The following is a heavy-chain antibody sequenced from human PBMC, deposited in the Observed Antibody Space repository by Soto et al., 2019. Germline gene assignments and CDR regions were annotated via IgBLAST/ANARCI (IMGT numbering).Heavy chain of an antibody. CDR2: ISYDGSNK. CDR3: ARGARLLWFGESGDSYFDY. Sequence: QVQLVESGGGVVQPGRSLRLSCAASGFTFSSFAIHWVRQAPGKGLEWVAVISYDGSNKYYADSVKGRFTISRDNSKNTLYLQMNSLRAEDTAVYYCARGARLLWFGESGDSYFDYWGQGTLVTVSS. D-gene: IGHD3-10*01. CDR1: GFTFSSFA. J-gene: IGHJ4*02. V-gene: IGHV3-30-3*01.